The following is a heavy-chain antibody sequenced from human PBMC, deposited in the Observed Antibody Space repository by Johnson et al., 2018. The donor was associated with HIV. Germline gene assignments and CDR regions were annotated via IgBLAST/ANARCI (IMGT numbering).Heavy chain of an antibody. V-gene: IGHV3-30*02. D-gene: IGHD6-6*01. CDR3: AKVHIAARWSDAFDI. CDR1: GFTFRSYG. J-gene: IGHJ3*02. Sequence: QVQLVESGGGVVQPGGSLGVSCVASGFTFRSYGMHWVRQAPGKGLEWVAFIRYDGSNKYYADSVKGRFTISRDNSKNTLFLQMNSLRAEDTAVYFCAKVHIAARWSDAFDIWGQGTMVTVSS. CDR2: IRYDGSNK.